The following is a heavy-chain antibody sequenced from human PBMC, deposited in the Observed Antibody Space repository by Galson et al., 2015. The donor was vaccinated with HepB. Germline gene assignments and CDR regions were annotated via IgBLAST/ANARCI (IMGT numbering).Heavy chain of an antibody. D-gene: IGHD6-13*01. V-gene: IGHV1-69*04. Sequence: SVKVSCKASGGTFSSYTISWVRQAPGQGLEWMGRIIPILGIANYAQKFQGRVTITADKSTSTAYMEMSSLRSEDTAVYYCARDDVAAAGITGYWGQGTLVTVSS. CDR1: GGTFSSYT. CDR3: ARDDVAAAGITGY. CDR2: IIPILGIA. J-gene: IGHJ4*02.